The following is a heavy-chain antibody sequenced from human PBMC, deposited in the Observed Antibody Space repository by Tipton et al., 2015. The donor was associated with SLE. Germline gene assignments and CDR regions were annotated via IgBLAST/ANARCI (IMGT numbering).Heavy chain of an antibody. CDR1: GLTSRTYA. CDR3: ARDVRDYYYYYMDV. V-gene: IGHV3-23*01. Sequence: GSLRLSCAASGLTSRTYAMSWVRQAPGKGLEWVSTFSGRGGNTYSADSVRGRFTISRDNSKNTLYLQMNSLRAEGAEDTAVYYCARDVRDYYYYYMDVWGKGTTVTVSS. CDR2: FSGRGGNT. J-gene: IGHJ6*03.